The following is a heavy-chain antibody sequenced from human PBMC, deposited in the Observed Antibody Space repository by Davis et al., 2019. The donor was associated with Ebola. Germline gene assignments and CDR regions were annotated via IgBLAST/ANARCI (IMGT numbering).Heavy chain of an antibody. Sequence: PGGSLRLSCAASGFKFDDYSMHWVRQFPGKGLEWVGLVSWDGSDRFYADSVKGRFTISRDNSKNSLYLQMSSLRPADTALYYCANIFGGLVVPGTIPVDAFDVWGQGTMVTVSS. CDR2: VSWDGSDR. CDR3: ANIFGGLVVPGTIPVDAFDV. V-gene: IGHV3-43D*03. J-gene: IGHJ3*01. D-gene: IGHD3-3*02. CDR1: GFKFDDYS.